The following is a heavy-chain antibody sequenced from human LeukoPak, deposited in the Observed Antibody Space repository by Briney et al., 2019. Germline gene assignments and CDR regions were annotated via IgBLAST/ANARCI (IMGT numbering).Heavy chain of an antibody. V-gene: IGHV3-74*01. Sequence: PGGSLRLSCAASGFTFSSYWMYWVRHAPGKGLVWVSRINTDGSSTSYADSVKGRFTISRDNAKNTLYLQMNSLRAEDTAVYYCAGRRDGYNYEGYWVRGTLVTVCS. CDR2: INTDGSST. CDR1: GFTFSSYW. J-gene: IGHJ4*02. CDR3: AGRRDGYNYEGY. D-gene: IGHD5-24*01.